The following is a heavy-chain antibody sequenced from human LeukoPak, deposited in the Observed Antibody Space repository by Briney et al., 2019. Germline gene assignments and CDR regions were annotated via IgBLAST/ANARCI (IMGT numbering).Heavy chain of an antibody. J-gene: IGHJ4*02. CDR1: GFIFTWYW. CDR2: IYPGASDA. V-gene: IGHV5-51*01. CDR3: VRRSSDCFAFVY. Sequence: GGSPNIPRQGSGFIFTWYWIGLVRPVPGKGLERMGIIYPGASDARYSPSFQGQVSLSADKSTSTAYLQCSSLKASDTAMYYCVRRSSDCFAFVYWGQGTLGTVSS. D-gene: IGHD2-2*01.